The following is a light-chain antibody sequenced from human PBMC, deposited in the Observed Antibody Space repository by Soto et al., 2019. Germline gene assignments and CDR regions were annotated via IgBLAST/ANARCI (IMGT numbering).Light chain of an antibody. CDR3: SSYTSSSDVV. CDR1: SSDVGGYNY. CDR2: DVT. V-gene: IGLV2-14*01. Sequence: QSALTQPASVSAAPGQSITLSCTGTSSDVGGYNYVSWYQQLPGKAPKLIIYDVTDRPSGVSDRFSGSKSANTASLTISGLQAEDEADYYCSSYTSSSDVVFGGGTKVTVL. J-gene: IGLJ2*01.